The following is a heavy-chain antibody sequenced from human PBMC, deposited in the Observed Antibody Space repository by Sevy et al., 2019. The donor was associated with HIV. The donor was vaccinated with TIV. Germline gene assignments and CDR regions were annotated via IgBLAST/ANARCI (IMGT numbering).Heavy chain of an antibody. D-gene: IGHD1-26*01. J-gene: IGHJ3*02. CDR3: ARDLGSPDAFDI. V-gene: IGHV3-48*03. CDR1: GFTFSNYE. Sequence: VGSLRLSCVASGFTFSNYEMNWVRQAPGKGLEWVSYISSSGSSIYYADSVKGRFSISRDNAKNSLILQVNSLRAEDTAVYYCARDLGSPDAFDIWGQGTMVTVSS. CDR2: ISSSGSSI.